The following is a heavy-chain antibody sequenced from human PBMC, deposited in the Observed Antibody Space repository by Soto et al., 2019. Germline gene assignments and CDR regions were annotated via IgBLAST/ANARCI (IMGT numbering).Heavy chain of an antibody. CDR1: GGSISSSSYY. CDR2: IYYSGST. Sequence: QLQLQESGPGLVKPSETLSLTCTVSGGSISSSSYYWGWIRQPPGKGLEWIGSIYYSGSTYYNPSLKSRVTISVDTSKNQFSLKLSSVTAADTAVYYCARRPTMATKVGDYWGQGTLVTVSS. CDR3: ARRPTMATKVGDY. D-gene: IGHD3-10*01. V-gene: IGHV4-39*01. J-gene: IGHJ4*02.